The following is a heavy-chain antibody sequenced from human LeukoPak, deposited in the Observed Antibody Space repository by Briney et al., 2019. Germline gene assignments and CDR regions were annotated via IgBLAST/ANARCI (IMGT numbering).Heavy chain of an antibody. CDR3: ASAIAARPFDY. D-gene: IGHD6-6*01. Sequence: SETLSLTCTVSGGSISSYYWSWIRQPPGKGLEWIGYIYYSGSTNYNPSLKSRVTISVDTSKNQFSLKLSSVTAADAAVYYCASAIAARPFDYWGQGTLVTVSS. CDR2: IYYSGST. CDR1: GGSISSYY. V-gene: IGHV4-59*01. J-gene: IGHJ4*02.